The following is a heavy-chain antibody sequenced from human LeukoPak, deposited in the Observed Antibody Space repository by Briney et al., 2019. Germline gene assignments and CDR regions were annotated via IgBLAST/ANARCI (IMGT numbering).Heavy chain of an antibody. J-gene: IGHJ6*02. Sequence: GGSLRLSCVASGFTFSSRWMHWVRQAPGKGLGWVSIINTDGSTTRYADFVEGRFTISRDNARNTLYLEMNSLRVEDTAVYFCARDISRTMDVWGQGTTVTVSS. CDR3: ARDISRTMDV. D-gene: IGHD2/OR15-2a*01. CDR2: INTDGSTT. V-gene: IGHV3-74*01. CDR1: GFTFSSRW.